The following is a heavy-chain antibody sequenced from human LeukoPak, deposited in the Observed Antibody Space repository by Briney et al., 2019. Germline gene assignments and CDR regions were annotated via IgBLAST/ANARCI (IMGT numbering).Heavy chain of an antibody. V-gene: IGHV4-59*01. J-gene: IGHJ5*02. D-gene: IGHD6-19*01. Sequence: PSETLSPTCTVSGGSMTNYYWSWMRRPPGKGLEWIGSIYYNGNTNYNPSVKSRVTISIDTSRKQFYLRLSSVTAADTALYFCARDNQYNSGWSFDPWGQGILVTVSS. CDR3: ARDNQYNSGWSFDP. CDR2: IYYNGNT. CDR1: GGSMTNYY.